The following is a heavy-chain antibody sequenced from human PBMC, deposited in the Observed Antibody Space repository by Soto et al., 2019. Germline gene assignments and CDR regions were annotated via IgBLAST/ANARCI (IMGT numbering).Heavy chain of an antibody. D-gene: IGHD3-16*01. Sequence: ASVEVSCKASGYTFTGYYMHWVRQAPGQGLEWMVWINPNSGGTNYAQKFQGWVTMTRDTSISTAYMELSRLRSDDTAIYYCAMVDVYVTPSPQDVWGQGTTVTVSS. CDR3: AMVDVYVTPSPQDV. CDR1: GYTFTGYY. V-gene: IGHV1-2*04. J-gene: IGHJ6*02. CDR2: INPNSGGT.